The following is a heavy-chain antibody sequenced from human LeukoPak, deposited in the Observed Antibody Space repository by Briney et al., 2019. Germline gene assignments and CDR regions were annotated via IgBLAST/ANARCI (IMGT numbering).Heavy chain of an antibody. J-gene: IGHJ4*02. Sequence: SETLSLTCTVSGGSISSYYWSWIRQPPRKGLEWIGYVYYSGSTNYNPSLKSRVTISVDTSKNQFSLKLSSVTAADTAVYYCARSDWKYYFDYWGQGTLVTVSS. CDR2: VYYSGST. V-gene: IGHV4-59*01. CDR3: ARSDWKYYFDY. D-gene: IGHD1-1*01. CDR1: GGSISSYY.